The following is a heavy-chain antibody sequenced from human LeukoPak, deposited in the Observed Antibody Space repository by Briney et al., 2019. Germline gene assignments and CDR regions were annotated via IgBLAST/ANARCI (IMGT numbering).Heavy chain of an antibody. Sequence: SETLSLTCSVSGGSISRSDHYWSWIRQPSGKGLEWIGYIYYSGSTYYNPSLKSRVTISVDTSKNQFSLKLSSVTAADTAVYYCASTGIAAAEYWGQGTLVTVSS. D-gene: IGHD6-13*01. CDR3: ASTGIAAAEY. CDR2: IYYSGST. V-gene: IGHV4-30-4*01. J-gene: IGHJ4*02. CDR1: GGSISRSDHY.